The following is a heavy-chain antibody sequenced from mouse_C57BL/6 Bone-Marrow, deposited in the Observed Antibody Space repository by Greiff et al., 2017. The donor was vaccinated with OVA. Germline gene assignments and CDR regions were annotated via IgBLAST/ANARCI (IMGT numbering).Heavy chain of an antibody. CDR2: IWSGGST. V-gene: IGHV2-2*01. Sequence: VKLQESGPGLVQPSQSLSITCTVSGFSLTSYGVHWVRQSPGKGLEWLGVIWSGGSTDYNAAFISRLSISKDNSKSQVFFKMNSLQADDTAIYYCARRYYYGPFYAMDYWGQGTSVTVSS. D-gene: IGHD1-1*01. J-gene: IGHJ4*01. CDR3: ARRYYYGPFYAMDY. CDR1: GFSLTSYG.